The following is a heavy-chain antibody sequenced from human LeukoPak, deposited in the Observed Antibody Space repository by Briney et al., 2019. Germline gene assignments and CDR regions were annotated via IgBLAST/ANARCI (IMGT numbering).Heavy chain of an antibody. CDR2: FYTRGRT. D-gene: IGHD3-22*01. CDR3: ARGPWKTRGYYCDGSGYRN. J-gene: IGHJ4*02. Sequence: SETLSLTCTVSGGSISSYYWSWVRQPAGQPAGKGLEWIGRFYTRGRTDYNPSLKSRVTMSVDTSKNQFSLNLSSVTAADTAVYYCARGPWKTRGYYCDGSGYRNWGQGTLVTVSS. CDR1: GGSISSYY. V-gene: IGHV4-4*07.